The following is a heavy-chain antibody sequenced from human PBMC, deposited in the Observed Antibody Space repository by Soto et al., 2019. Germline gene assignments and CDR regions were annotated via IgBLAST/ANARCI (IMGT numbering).Heavy chain of an antibody. CDR1: GGTFRSYT. Sequence: SVKVSCKASGGTFRSYTISWVRQALGQGLEWMGRIIPILGIANYAQKFQGRVTINADKSTSTAYMELSSLRSEDTAVYYCARENSSGWYTSFDYWGQGTLVTVSS. CDR3: ARENSSGWYTSFDY. D-gene: IGHD6-19*01. V-gene: IGHV1-69*04. J-gene: IGHJ4*02. CDR2: IIPILGIA.